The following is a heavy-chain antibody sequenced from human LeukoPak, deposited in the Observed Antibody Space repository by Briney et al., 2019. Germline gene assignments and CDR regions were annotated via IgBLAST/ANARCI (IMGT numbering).Heavy chain of an antibody. CDR1: GYTFTGYY. D-gene: IGHD2-15*01. Sequence: ASVKVSCKASGYTFTGYYMHWVRQAPGQGLEWMGWISAYNGNTNYAQKLQGRVTMTTDTSTSTAYMELRSLRSDDTAVYYCASGSMPGWYFDLWGRGTLVTVSS. J-gene: IGHJ2*01. V-gene: IGHV1-18*04. CDR2: ISAYNGNT. CDR3: ASGSMPGWYFDL.